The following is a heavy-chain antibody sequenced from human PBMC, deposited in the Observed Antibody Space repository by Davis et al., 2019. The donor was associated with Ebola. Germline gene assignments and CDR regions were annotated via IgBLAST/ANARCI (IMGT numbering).Heavy chain of an antibody. Sequence: ASVKVSCKASGYTFTGYYMHWVRQAPGQGLEWMGWINPNSGGTNYAQKFQGRVTMTRDTSISTAYMELSRLRSDDTAVYYCARGTLERSGAFDIWGQGTMVTVSS. J-gene: IGHJ3*02. CDR2: INPNSGGT. CDR1: GYTFTGYY. V-gene: IGHV1-2*02. CDR3: ARGTLERSGAFDI. D-gene: IGHD1-14*01.